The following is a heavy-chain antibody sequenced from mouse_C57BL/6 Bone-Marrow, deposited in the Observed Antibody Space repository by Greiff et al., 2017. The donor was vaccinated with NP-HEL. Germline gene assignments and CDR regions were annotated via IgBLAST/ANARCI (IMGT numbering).Heavy chain of an antibody. D-gene: IGHD1-1*01. J-gene: IGHJ4*01. Sequence: QVQLQQSGPELVKPGASVKISCKASGYTFTDSYINWVKQRPGQGLEWIGWIFPGSGSTYYNEKFKGKATLTVDKSSSTAYMLLSSLTSEDSAVFFCAPTVVAHYAMDYWGQGTSLTVSS. CDR2: IFPGSGST. CDR1: GYTFTDSY. V-gene: IGHV1-75*01. CDR3: APTVVAHYAMDY.